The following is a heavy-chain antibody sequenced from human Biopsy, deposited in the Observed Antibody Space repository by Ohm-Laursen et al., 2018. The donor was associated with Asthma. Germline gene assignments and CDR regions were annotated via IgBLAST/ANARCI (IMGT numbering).Heavy chain of an antibody. CDR1: GGSINIGDYY. Sequence: SQTLSLTCTVSGGSINIGDYYWSWIRQHPVKGLEWIGYIYYSGSTYYNPSLKSRVSISLDTPKNQFSLSLTSVTDADTAVYYCARTTYGDDGFDPWGQGTLVTVSS. V-gene: IGHV4-31*03. CDR2: IYYSGST. J-gene: IGHJ5*02. D-gene: IGHD4-17*01. CDR3: ARTTYGDDGFDP.